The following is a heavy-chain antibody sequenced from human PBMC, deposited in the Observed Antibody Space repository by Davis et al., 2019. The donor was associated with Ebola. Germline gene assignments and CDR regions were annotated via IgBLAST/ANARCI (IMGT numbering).Heavy chain of an antibody. CDR3: ARDAFSLSRYDTEDY. CDR2: ISGSATST. J-gene: IGHJ4*02. Sequence: GGSLRPSCAAPGFTFSRYEMNWVRQAPGKGLEWVSYISGSATSTFYADSVKGRFTISRDNARDSLYLQMDSLRVEDTAIYYCARDAFSLSRYDTEDYWGQGTLVTVSS. D-gene: IGHD3-9*01. V-gene: IGHV3-48*03. CDR1: GFTFSRYE.